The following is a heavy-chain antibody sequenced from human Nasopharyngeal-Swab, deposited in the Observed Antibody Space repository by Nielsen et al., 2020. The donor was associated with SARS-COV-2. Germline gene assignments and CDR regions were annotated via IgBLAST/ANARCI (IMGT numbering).Heavy chain of an antibody. J-gene: IGHJ4*02. D-gene: IGHD3-10*01. V-gene: IGHV3-48*03. CDR1: GFSFDNFP. CDR2: IRTSVEGGM. CDR3: VRDLYYGFDH. Sequence: LSLTREASGFSFDNFPMNWVRQAPGRGLEWISNIRTSVEGGMFYADSVKGRFTISRDDAKSSLFLQMNSLRVEDTAVYYCVRDLYYGFDHWGQGTLVTVSS.